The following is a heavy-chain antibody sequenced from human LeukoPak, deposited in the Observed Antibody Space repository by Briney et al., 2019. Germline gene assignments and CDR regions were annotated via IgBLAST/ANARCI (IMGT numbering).Heavy chain of an antibody. CDR2: IYTSGST. CDR1: GGSISSYD. V-gene: IGHV4-4*07. D-gene: IGHD5-18*01. CDR3: ARVRVQLSRPVFDY. J-gene: IGHJ4*02. Sequence: SETLSLTCTVSGGSISSYDWSWIRQPAGKGLEWIGRIYTSGSTNYNPSLKSRVSMSVDTSKNQFSLKLSSVTAADTAVYYCARVRVQLSRPVFDYWGQGTLVTVSS.